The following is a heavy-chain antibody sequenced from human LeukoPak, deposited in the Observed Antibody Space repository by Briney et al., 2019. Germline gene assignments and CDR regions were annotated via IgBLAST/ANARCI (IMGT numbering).Heavy chain of an antibody. CDR1: GGSFSGYF. Sequence: SETLSLTCAVYGGSFSGYFWTWIRQPPGKGLEWIGEINHSGSTNYNVSLKSRVTISVDTSKKQFSLKLSSVTAADTAFYYCARRAGSGSRFTHYYYYYYMDVWGKGTTVTISS. J-gene: IGHJ6*03. CDR3: ARRAGSGSRFTHYYYYYYMDV. CDR2: INHSGST. V-gene: IGHV4-34*01. D-gene: IGHD3-10*01.